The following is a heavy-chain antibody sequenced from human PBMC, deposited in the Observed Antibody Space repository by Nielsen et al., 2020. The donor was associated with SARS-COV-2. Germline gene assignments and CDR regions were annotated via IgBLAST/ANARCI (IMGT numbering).Heavy chain of an antibody. Sequence: WVRQAPGQGLEWMGRINPGGETTNYAQMFQGRVTMARDASTSTVYMELSSLRSGDTAVYYCATVPAPELRGDYYYYMDVWGKGTTVTVSS. CDR3: ATVPAPELRGDYYYYMDV. D-gene: IGHD1-26*01. CDR2: INPGGETT. J-gene: IGHJ6*03. V-gene: IGHV1-46*01.